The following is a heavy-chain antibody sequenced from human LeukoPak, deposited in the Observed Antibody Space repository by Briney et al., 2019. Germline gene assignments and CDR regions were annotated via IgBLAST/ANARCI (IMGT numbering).Heavy chain of an antibody. Sequence: PSETLSLTCTVSGGSISTYYWHWIRQPPGKGLEWLGYVYNSGKTNYNPSLMSRVTISVDTSKNQFSLELGSVTAADTAVYYCARRPLIADGKSYWYFDLWGRGTLVTVSS. D-gene: IGHD3-16*02. CDR2: VYNSGKT. J-gene: IGHJ2*01. CDR3: ARRPLIADGKSYWYFDL. V-gene: IGHV4-59*01. CDR1: GGSISTYY.